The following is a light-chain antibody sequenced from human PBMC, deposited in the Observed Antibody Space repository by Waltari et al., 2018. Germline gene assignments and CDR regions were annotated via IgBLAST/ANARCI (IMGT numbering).Light chain of an antibody. V-gene: IGLV3-1*01. CDR3: QTWDGSTAV. CDR2: QDT. J-gene: IGLJ3*02. Sequence: SYELTQPPSVSVSPGKTVSITCSGDRLGDKVASWYQQKPGHSPVMVIYQDTQRPSGTPERFSGSNSGNTATLTISGTQIMDEADYYCQTWDGSTAVFGGGTKVTVL. CDR1: RLGDKV.